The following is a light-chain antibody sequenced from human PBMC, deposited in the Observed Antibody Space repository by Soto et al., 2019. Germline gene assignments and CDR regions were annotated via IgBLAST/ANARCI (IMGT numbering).Light chain of an antibody. CDR1: QDISNY. J-gene: IGKJ3*01. Sequence: DIQMTQSPSSLSASVGDRVTITCQASQDISNYLNWYQQKPGKAPKLLIYDASNLETGVPSRFSGSGSGTDFTFTISSLQPEDIATYYSQQYDNLFTFGPGTKVDIK. CDR2: DAS. V-gene: IGKV1-33*01. CDR3: QQYDNLFT.